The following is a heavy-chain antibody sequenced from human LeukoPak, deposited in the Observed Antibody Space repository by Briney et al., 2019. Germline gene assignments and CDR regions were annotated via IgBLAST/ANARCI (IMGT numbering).Heavy chain of an antibody. Sequence: GASVKVSCKASGGTFISYAISWVRQAPGQGLEWMGGIIPIFGTANYAQKFQGRVTITADESTSTAYMELSSLRSEDTAVYYCGRAGGIYGGPQHFDYWGQGTLVTVSS. CDR2: IIPIFGTA. V-gene: IGHV1-69*13. CDR3: GRAGGIYGGPQHFDY. J-gene: IGHJ4*02. CDR1: GGTFISYA. D-gene: IGHD4/OR15-4a*01.